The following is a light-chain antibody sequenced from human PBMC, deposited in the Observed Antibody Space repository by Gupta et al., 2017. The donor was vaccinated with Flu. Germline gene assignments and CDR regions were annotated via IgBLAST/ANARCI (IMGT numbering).Light chain of an antibody. CDR1: SDIGLFDF. Sequence: SDIGLFDFVSWYQVHPDKAPKLMIFSVTSRPSGVSSRFSGSKSGSTASLTISGLQPEDEAEYYCSSYSSTIPPYVLGTGTKVTVL. CDR2: SVT. V-gene: IGLV2-14*03. J-gene: IGLJ1*01. CDR3: SSYSSTIPPYV.